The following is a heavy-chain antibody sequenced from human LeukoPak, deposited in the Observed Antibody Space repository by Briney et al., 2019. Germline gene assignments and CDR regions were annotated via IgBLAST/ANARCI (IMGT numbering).Heavy chain of an antibody. D-gene: IGHD3-3*01. Sequence: SVKVSCKASGGTFSSYAINWVRQAPGQGLKWMGGIIPIFGTANYAQKFQGRVTMTEDTSTDTAYMELSSLRSEDTAVYYCATDKIRGYYDFWSGFRDAFDIWGQGTMVTVSS. CDR3: ATDKIRGYYDFWSGFRDAFDI. CDR1: GGTFSSYA. J-gene: IGHJ3*02. CDR2: IIPIFGTA. V-gene: IGHV1-69*06.